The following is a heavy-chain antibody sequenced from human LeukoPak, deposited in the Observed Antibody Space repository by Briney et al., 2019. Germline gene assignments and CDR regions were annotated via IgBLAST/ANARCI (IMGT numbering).Heavy chain of an antibody. D-gene: IGHD3-22*01. Sequence: GASVKVSCKTSGGTFSSYAISWVRQAPGQGLEWIGDIIPIFDTANYAQKLQGRVTMTTDTSTSTAYMELRSLRSDDTAVYYCARVRYYYDSSAAGFFDYWGQGTLVTVSS. J-gene: IGHJ4*02. CDR3: ARVRYYYDSSAAGFFDY. CDR1: GGTFSSYA. CDR2: IIPIFDTA. V-gene: IGHV1-69*05.